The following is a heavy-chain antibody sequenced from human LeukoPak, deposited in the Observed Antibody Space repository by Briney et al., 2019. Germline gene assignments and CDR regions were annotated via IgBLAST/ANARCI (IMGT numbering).Heavy chain of an antibody. CDR1: GFTFGDYA. CDR2: IRSKAYGGTT. CDR3: TRVPTVRGVILHGMDV. V-gene: IGHV3-49*03. D-gene: IGHD3-10*01. J-gene: IGHJ6*02. Sequence: GRSLRLSCTASGFTFGDYAMSWLRQAPGKGLEWVGFIRSKAYGGTTEYAASVKGRFTISRDDSKSIAYLQMNSLKTEDTAVYYCTRVPTVRGVILHGMDVWGQGTTVTVSS.